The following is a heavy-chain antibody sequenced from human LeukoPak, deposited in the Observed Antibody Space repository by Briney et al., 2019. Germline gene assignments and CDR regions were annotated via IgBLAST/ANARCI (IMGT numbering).Heavy chain of an antibody. J-gene: IGHJ4*02. Sequence: PGGSLRLSCAASGFTFTSYAMNWVRQAPGKGLEWVSYISSSSSTIYYADSVKGRFTISRDNSKNTLYLQMNSLRAEDTAVYYCARTITMIVVVITYYFDYWGQGTLVTVSS. V-gene: IGHV3-48*01. CDR3: ARTITMIVVVITYYFDY. CDR1: GFTFTSYA. D-gene: IGHD3-22*01. CDR2: ISSSSSTI.